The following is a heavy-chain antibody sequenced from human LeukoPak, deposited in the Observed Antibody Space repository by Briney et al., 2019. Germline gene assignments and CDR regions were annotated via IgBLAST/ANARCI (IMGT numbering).Heavy chain of an antibody. J-gene: IGHJ4*02. CDR1: GHSISSGGDL. CDR3: ARVRSGSSPRRGGFDY. CDR2: IYYTGST. Sequence: AETVSLTCTLSGHSISSGGDLWSWIRQLPGKGLEWIGYIYYTGSTYYNPSLKSRVTIPVDTSKNQFSLKLSSVTAADTAVYYCARVRSGSSPRRGGFDYWGQGTLVTVSS. D-gene: IGHD1-26*01. V-gene: IGHV4-30-4*02.